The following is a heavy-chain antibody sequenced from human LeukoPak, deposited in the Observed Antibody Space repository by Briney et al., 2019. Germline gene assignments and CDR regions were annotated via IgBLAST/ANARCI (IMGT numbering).Heavy chain of an antibody. Sequence: SETLSLTCTVSGGSISSYYWSWIRQPPGKGLEWIGYIYTSGSTNYNPSLKSRVTISVDTSKNQFSLKLSSVTAADTAVYYCARLERGYSCGETLQNEYYYYYMDVWGKGTTVTVSS. CDR1: GGSISSYY. CDR2: IYTSGST. CDR3: ARLERGYSCGETLQNEYYYYYMDV. V-gene: IGHV4-4*09. D-gene: IGHD5-18*01. J-gene: IGHJ6*03.